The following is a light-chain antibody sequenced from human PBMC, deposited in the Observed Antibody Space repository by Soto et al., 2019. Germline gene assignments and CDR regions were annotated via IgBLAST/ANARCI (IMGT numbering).Light chain of an antibody. J-gene: IGKJ1*01. CDR3: PQYYSIPRT. Sequence: DIVMTQSPDSLAVSLGERATINCKSSQSVLYSSNNKNYLAWYQQKPGQPPKLLIYWASTRESGVPDRFSGSGSATDFSLTISSLQAEDVAVYYCPQYYSIPRTFGQGTKVEIK. CDR2: WAS. V-gene: IGKV4-1*01. CDR1: QSVLYSSNNKNY.